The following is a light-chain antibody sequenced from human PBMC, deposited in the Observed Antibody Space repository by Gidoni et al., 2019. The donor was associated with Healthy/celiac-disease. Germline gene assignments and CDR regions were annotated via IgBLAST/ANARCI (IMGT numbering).Light chain of an antibody. CDR3: SSYTSSSTLV. V-gene: IGLV2-14*01. CDR1: SSDVGGYNY. J-gene: IGLJ2*01. CDR2: DVS. Sequence: QSALTQPPSVSRSPGQSLTISCTGTSSDVGGYNYVSWYQQHPGKAPKLMIYDVSNRPSGVSTRFSGSKSGNTASLTISGLQAEDEADYYCSSYTSSSTLVFGGGTKLTVL.